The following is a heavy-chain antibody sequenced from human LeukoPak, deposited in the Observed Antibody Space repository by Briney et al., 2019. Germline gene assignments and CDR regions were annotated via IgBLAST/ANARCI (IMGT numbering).Heavy chain of an antibody. V-gene: IGHV1-69*05. Sequence: ASVKVSCKASGGTFSSYAISWVRQAPGQGLEWMGGIIPIFGTANYAQKFQGRVTITTDESTCTAYMELSSLRSEDTAVYYRASLGTFSGNLNLDYWGQGTLVTVSS. D-gene: IGHD3-10*01. CDR3: ASLGTFSGNLNLDY. J-gene: IGHJ4*02. CDR2: IIPIFGTA. CDR1: GGTFSSYA.